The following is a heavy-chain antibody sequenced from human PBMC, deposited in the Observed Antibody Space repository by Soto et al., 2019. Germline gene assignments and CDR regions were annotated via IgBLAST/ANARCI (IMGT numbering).Heavy chain of an antibody. J-gene: IGHJ4*02. V-gene: IGHV2-5*02. Sequence: QITLKESGPTLVKPTQTLTLTCTFSGFSLTTSGVGVGWIRQPPGEALEWLTLIYWDDDKRYSLSLKTRLTITKDTSKNQVVLTMTNMDPVDTATYYCARYYFGSGLYFFDYWGQGTLVTVSS. CDR2: IYWDDDK. CDR1: GFSLTTSGVG. D-gene: IGHD3-10*01. CDR3: ARYYFGSGLYFFDY.